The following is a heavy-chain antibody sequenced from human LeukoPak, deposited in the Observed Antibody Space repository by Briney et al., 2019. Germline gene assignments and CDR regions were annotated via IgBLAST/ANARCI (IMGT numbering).Heavy chain of an antibody. CDR3: TRAEGLGPGAHFDQ. V-gene: IGHV3-11*01. Sequence: GGSLRLSCAASGFSFSRFYMSWVRQTPGKALEWISYIPTSGISVQYADSVRGRFTASRDDAMNSLHLQMHSLRVEDTAVYYCTRAEGLGPGAHFDQWGQGALVIVSS. J-gene: IGHJ4*02. CDR1: GFSFSRFY. CDR2: IPTSGISV.